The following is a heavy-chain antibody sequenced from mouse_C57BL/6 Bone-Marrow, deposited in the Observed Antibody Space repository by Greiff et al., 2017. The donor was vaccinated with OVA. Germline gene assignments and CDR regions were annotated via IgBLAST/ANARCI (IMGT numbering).Heavy chain of an antibody. CDR1: GYTFTSYW. Sequence: VQLQQPGAELVKPGASVKMSCKASGYTFTSYWITWVKQRPGQGLEWIGDIYPGSGSTNYNEKFKSKATLTVDTSSSTAYMQLSSLTSEDSAVYYCARGGANWYYFDYWGQGTTLTVAS. J-gene: IGHJ2*01. CDR2: IYPGSGST. V-gene: IGHV1-55*01. D-gene: IGHD4-1*01. CDR3: ARGGANWYYFDY.